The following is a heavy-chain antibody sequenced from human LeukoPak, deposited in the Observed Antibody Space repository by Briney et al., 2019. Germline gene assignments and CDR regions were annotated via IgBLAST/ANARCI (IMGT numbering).Heavy chain of an antibody. Sequence: ASVKVSCKASGYTFTSYAMHWVRQAPGQRLEWMGWINAGNGNTKYSQKFQGRVTITRDTSASTAYMGLSSLRSEDTAVYYCARELSRRYGDYDLGYWGQEPWSPSPQ. CDR2: INAGNGNT. CDR1: GYTFTSYA. J-gene: IGHJ4*01. D-gene: IGHD4-17*01. V-gene: IGHV1-3*01. CDR3: ARELSRRYGDYDLGY.